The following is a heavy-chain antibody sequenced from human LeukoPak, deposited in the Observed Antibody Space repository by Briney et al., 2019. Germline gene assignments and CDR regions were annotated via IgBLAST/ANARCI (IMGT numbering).Heavy chain of an antibody. Sequence: PLETLCLTRTVSGGSISSYYWSWIRQPPGKGLEWIGYIYYSGSTNYNPSLKSRVTISVDTSKNQFSLKLSSVTAADTAVYYCARICSSSCYGAFDIWGQAALATDSS. D-gene: IGHD6-13*01. CDR2: IYYSGST. CDR1: GGSISSYY. V-gene: IGHV4-59*01. J-gene: IGHJ3*02. CDR3: ARICSSSCYGAFDI.